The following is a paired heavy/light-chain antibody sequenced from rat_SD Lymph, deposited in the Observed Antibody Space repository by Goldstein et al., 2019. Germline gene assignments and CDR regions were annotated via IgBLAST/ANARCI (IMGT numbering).Heavy chain of an antibody. Sequence: QIQLVQSGPELKKPGESVKISCKASGYTFTDYAMHWVKQAPGKGLKWMGWINTYTGKPTYADDFKGRFVFSLEASASTANLQISNLKNEDTATYFCARSRELDYWGQGVMVTVSS. J-gene: IGHJ2*01. V-gene: IGHV9-4*01. CDR3: ARSRELDY. CDR2: INTYTGKP. D-gene: IGHD4-1*01. CDR1: GYTFTDYA.
Light chain of an antibody. Sequence: DIQMTQSPSSMSVSLGDRVTITCRASQDIGNYLSWYQQKPEKSPKLMIYGATNLEDGVPSRFSGSRSGSDYSLTINSLESEDTGIYFCLQHKQYPHTFGAGTKLELK. V-gene: IGKV14S19*01. J-gene: IGKJ2-1*01. CDR2: GAT. CDR1: QDIGNY. CDR3: LQHKQYPHT.